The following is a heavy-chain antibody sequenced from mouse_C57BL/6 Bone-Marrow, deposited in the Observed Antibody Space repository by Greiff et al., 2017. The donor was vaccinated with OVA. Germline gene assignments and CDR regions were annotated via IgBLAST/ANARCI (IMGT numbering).Heavy chain of an antibody. Sequence: VQLKESGGGLVKPGGSLKLSCAASGFTFSDYGMHWVRQAPEKGLEWVAYISSGSSTIYYADTVKGRFTISRDNAKNTLFLQMTSLRSEDTAMYYCARGYYPAWFAYWGQGTLVTVSA. CDR1: GFTFSDYG. CDR3: ARGYYPAWFAY. V-gene: IGHV5-17*01. CDR2: ISSGSSTI. D-gene: IGHD1-1*01. J-gene: IGHJ3*01.